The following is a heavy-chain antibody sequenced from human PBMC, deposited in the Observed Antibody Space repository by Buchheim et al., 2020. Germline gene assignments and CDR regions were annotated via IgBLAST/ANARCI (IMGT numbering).Heavy chain of an antibody. CDR2: IYYSGST. CDR1: GGSISSGVYY. D-gene: IGHD3-10*01. V-gene: IGHV4-31*03. CDR3: AGGSWGFGEYYFDY. J-gene: IGHJ4*02. Sequence: QVQLQESGPGLVKPSQTLSLTCTVSGGSISSGVYYWSWIRQHPGKVLEWIGYIYYSGSTYYHPSLKSRVTIPVDTSKNQFSLKLSSVTAADTAVYYCAGGSWGFGEYYFDYWGQGTL.